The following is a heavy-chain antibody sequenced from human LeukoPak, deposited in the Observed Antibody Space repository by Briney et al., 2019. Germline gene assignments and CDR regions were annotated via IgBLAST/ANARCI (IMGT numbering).Heavy chain of an antibody. V-gene: IGHV4-59*01. CDR3: ARGRGDYLF. J-gene: IGHJ4*02. Sequence: SETLSLTCTVSGGSISSYYWSWIRQPPGKGLEWIGYIYYSGSTNYNPSLKSRVTISVDTSKNQFSLKLSSVTAADTAVYYCARGRGDYLFWGQGTLVTVSS. D-gene: IGHD4-17*01. CDR2: IYYSGST. CDR1: GGSISSYY.